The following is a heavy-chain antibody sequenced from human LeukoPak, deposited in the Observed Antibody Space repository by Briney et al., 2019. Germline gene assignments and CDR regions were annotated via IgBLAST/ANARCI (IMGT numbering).Heavy chain of an antibody. CDR3: AKAIRTSCYGCNMDV. CDR1: GGSISSSSYY. D-gene: IGHD2-2*01. CDR2: ISGSGGST. V-gene: IGHV3-23*01. J-gene: IGHJ6*03. Sequence: ETLSLTCTVSGGSISSSSYYWGWIRQPPGKGLEWVSTISGSGGSTYYADSVKGRFTISRDNSKNTLYLQMNSLRAEDTAVYHCAKAIRTSCYGCNMDVWGKGTTVTVSS.